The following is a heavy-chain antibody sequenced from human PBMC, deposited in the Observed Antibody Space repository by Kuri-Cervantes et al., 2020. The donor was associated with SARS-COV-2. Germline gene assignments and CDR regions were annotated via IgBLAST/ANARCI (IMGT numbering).Heavy chain of an antibody. CDR1: GFIFSDYY. CDR2: IGPSGTTK. CDR3: ARDAHSSSSDYYYYYMDV. Sequence: GGSLRLSCTASGFIFSDYYMTWIRQAPGKGLEWVSNIGPSGTTKYYADSVKGRFTISRDNAKNSLYLQMGSLRAEDTAVYYCARDAHSSSSDYYYYYMDVWGKGTTVTVSS. J-gene: IGHJ6*03. V-gene: IGHV3-11*04. D-gene: IGHD6-6*01.